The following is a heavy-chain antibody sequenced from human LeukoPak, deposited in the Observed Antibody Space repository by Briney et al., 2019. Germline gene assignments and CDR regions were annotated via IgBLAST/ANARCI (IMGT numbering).Heavy chain of an antibody. V-gene: IGHV3-49*03. CDR2: IRSKASGGTI. J-gene: IGHJ1*01. Sequence: GGSLRLSCTASGFTFGDYAMSWFRQAPGKGLEWVGLIRSKASGGTIEYAASVKGRFTISRDDSKSVAYLQMNSLKTEDTAVYYCTTEAIAVAGTTFQHWGQGTLVTVSS. D-gene: IGHD6-19*01. CDR3: TTEAIAVAGTTFQH. CDR1: GFTFGDYA.